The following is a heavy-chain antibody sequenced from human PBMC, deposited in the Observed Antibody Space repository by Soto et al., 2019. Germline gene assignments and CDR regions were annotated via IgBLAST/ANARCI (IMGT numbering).Heavy chain of an antibody. D-gene: IGHD3-3*01. CDR1: SGSISSSNW. CDR3: ARWGAAYYDFWSGDNCFDP. Sequence: TLSLTCAVSSGSISSSNWWSWVRQPPGKGLEWCGKIHHRGTTNNNPPHKSGVTISVDKSKNQFSLKLSSVTAADTAVYYCARWGAAYYDFWSGDNCFDPWGHGTLVTVSS. J-gene: IGHJ5*02. CDR2: IHHRGTT. V-gene: IGHV4-4*02.